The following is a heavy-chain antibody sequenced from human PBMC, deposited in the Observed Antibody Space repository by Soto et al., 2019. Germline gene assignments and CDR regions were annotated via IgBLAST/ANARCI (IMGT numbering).Heavy chain of an antibody. CDR3: TTHSYYAYAF. V-gene: IGHV3-15*01. J-gene: IGHJ4*02. D-gene: IGHD4-4*01. CDR2: FYSGRDGGTA. Sequence: WIRQRPGKGLEWIGYVFYSGRDGGTADYAAAVKDRFFISRDDSKNMVSLQMNSLKTEDTAVYYCTTHSYYAYAFWGQGTLVTVSS.